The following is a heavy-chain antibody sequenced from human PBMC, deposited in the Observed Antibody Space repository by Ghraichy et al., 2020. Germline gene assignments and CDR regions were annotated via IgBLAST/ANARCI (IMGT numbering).Heavy chain of an antibody. D-gene: IGHD3-22*01. CDR2: ISYDGSNK. CDR1: GFTFSSYG. Sequence: GGSLRLSCAASGFTFSSYGMHWVRQAPGKGLEWVAVISYDGSNKYYADSVKGRFTISRDNSKNTLYLQMNSLRAEDTAVYYCASTIVDVYYFDYWGQGTLVTVSS. V-gene: IGHV3-30*03. J-gene: IGHJ4*02. CDR3: ASTIVDVYYFDY.